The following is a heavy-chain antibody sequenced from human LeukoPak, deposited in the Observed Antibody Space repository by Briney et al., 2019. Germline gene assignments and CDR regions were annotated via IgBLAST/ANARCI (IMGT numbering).Heavy chain of an antibody. D-gene: IGHD1-26*01. Sequence: SETLSLTCAVYDGSFSGYYWSWIRQTPGKGLEWIGEINHSGSTKYNPSLESRVTISVDTSKNQLSLKVNSVTAADTAVYYCARGRGIVVRNGQYYNYGMDVWGQGTTVTVSS. V-gene: IGHV4-34*01. J-gene: IGHJ6*02. CDR1: DGSFSGYY. CDR3: ARGRGIVVRNGQYYNYGMDV. CDR2: INHSGST.